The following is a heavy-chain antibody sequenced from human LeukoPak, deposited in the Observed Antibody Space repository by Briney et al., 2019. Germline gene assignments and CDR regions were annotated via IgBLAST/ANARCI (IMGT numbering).Heavy chain of an antibody. V-gene: IGHV6-1*01. CDR2: TYYRSTWYN. CDR1: GDSVSSNSVT. CDR3: ARRLTQYDCFDP. J-gene: IGHJ5*02. D-gene: IGHD2-2*01. Sequence: SQPLSLTCAISGDSVSSNSVTWNWIRQSPLRGLEWLGRTYYRSTWYNGYAVSVRGRITVNPDTSKNQFSLHLNSVTPEDTAVYYCARRLTQYDCFDPWGQGILVTVSS.